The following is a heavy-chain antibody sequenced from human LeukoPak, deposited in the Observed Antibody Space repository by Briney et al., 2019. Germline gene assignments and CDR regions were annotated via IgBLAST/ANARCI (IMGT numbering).Heavy chain of an antibody. V-gene: IGHV4-59*01. CDR1: GGSISSYY. CDR3: ARSYSSSWIDY. CDR2: VYYSGNT. D-gene: IGHD6-13*01. J-gene: IGHJ4*02. Sequence: SETLFLTCTVSGGSISSYYWSWVRQPPGRGLEWIGYVYYSGNTNYNPSLKSRVTMSVDTSKNQFSLNLSSVTAADTAVYYCARSYSSSWIDYWGQGTLVTVSS.